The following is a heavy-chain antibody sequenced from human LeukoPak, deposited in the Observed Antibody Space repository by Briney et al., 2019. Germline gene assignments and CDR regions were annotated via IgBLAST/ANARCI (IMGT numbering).Heavy chain of an antibody. V-gene: IGHV5-51*01. CDR2: IYPGDSDT. CDR1: GFTSTNYW. J-gene: IGHJ3*02. CDR3: ARQIWGIAAFGAFDI. Sequence: GESLKISCKGSGFTSTNYWIGWVRQMPGKGLEWMGIIYPGDSDTRYSPSFQGQVTISADKSISTAYLQWSSLKASDTAMYYCARQIWGIAAFGAFDIWGQGTMVTVSS. D-gene: IGHD6-13*01.